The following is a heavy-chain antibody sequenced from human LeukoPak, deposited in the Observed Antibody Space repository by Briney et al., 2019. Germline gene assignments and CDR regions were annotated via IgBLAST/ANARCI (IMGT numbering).Heavy chain of an antibody. CDR3: ARDQPMRYSSGWSGSYFDY. V-gene: IGHV1-69*13. Sequence: SVKVSCKASGGTFSSYAISWVRQAPGQGLEWMGGIIPIFGTANYAQKFQGRVTITADESTSTAYMELSSLRSEDTAFYYCARDQPMRYSSGWSGSYFDYWGQGTLVTVSS. J-gene: IGHJ4*02. D-gene: IGHD6-19*01. CDR1: GGTFSSYA. CDR2: IIPIFGTA.